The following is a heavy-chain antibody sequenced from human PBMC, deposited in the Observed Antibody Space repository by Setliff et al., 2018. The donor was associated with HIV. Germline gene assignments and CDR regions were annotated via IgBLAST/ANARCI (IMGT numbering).Heavy chain of an antibody. V-gene: IGHV4-31*03. CDR1: GGSISTGGYY. J-gene: IGHJ4*02. CDR2: IYNSGGT. D-gene: IGHD2-21*01. CDR3: ARASRWGSIPFDY. Sequence: SETLSLTCTVSGGSISTGGYYWSWIRQHPGKGLEWIGYIYNSGGTYYNPSLKSRITMSIDTSKNQSSLKLNSVTAADTAVYFCARASRWGSIPFDYWGQGTLVTVSS.